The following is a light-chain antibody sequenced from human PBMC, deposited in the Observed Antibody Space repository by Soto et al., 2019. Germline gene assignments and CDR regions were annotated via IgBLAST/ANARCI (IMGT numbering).Light chain of an antibody. CDR3: ETWGSNLWV. V-gene: IGLV4-60*03. CDR1: SGHSSYI. Sequence: QSVLTQSSSASASLGSSVKLTCTLSSGHSSYIIAWHQQQPGKAPRYLMKLEGSGSYNKGSGVPDRFSGSSSGADRYLTISNLQSEDEADYYCETWGSNLWVFGGGTKLTVL. CDR2: LEGSGSY. J-gene: IGLJ3*02.